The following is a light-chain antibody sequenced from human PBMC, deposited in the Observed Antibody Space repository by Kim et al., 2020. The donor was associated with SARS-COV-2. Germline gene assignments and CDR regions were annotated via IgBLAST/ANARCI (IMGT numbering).Light chain of an antibody. CDR1: QNIHTN. V-gene: IGKV3-15*01. Sequence: SPGERVTLSCRASQNIHTNLAWYQQRPGQAPRLLIYGASTRATGIPARFSGSGSQTEFALTISSLQSEDFAVYYCQQSNNWPPWTFGQGTKVDIK. J-gene: IGKJ1*01. CDR2: GAS. CDR3: QQSNNWPPWT.